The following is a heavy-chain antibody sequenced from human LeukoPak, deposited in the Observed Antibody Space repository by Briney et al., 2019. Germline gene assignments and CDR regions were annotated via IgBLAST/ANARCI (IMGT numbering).Heavy chain of an antibody. Sequence: GSLRLSCAASGFTFSNYAMSWVRQAPGKGLEWVSAISGSGGSTYYADSVKGRFTISRDNSKNTLYLQMNSLRAEDTAVYYCAKDQGSYYYDSSGYFWGQGTLVTVSS. CDR3: AKDQGSYYYDSSGYF. J-gene: IGHJ4*02. CDR2: ISGSGGST. CDR1: GFTFSNYA. D-gene: IGHD3-22*01. V-gene: IGHV3-23*01.